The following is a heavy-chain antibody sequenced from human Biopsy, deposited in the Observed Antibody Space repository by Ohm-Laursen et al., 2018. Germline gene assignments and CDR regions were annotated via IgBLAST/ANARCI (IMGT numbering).Heavy chain of an antibody. CDR2: VYYNGNT. CDR3: AGHIGSSWEWAFDI. J-gene: IGHJ3*02. D-gene: IGHD6-13*01. CDR1: YGSISGHF. Sequence: TLSLTCAVTYGSISGHFWSWIRQAPGKGLEWIGYVYYNGNTNYSPSLKSRATISLDTSKDRFSLKLTSVTAADTAVYYCAGHIGSSWEWAFDIWGRGTMVTVSS. V-gene: IGHV4-59*08.